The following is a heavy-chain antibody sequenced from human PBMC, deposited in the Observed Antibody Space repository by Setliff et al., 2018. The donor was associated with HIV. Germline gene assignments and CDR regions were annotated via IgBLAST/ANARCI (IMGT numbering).Heavy chain of an antibody. CDR2: INHSGST. J-gene: IGHJ6*03. CDR1: GYSLSSGYY. CDR3: NIYYYYYMDV. V-gene: IGHV4-34*01. Sequence: SETLSLTCPVSGYSLSSGYYWSWIRQPPGKGLEWIGEINHSGSTNYNPSLKSRVTISVDTSKNQFSLKLSSVTAADTAVYYCNIYYYYYMDVWGKGTTVTVSS.